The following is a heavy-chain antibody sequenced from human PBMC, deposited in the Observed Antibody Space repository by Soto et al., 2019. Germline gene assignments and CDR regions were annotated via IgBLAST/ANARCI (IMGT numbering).Heavy chain of an antibody. D-gene: IGHD3-3*01. CDR2: INPNSGGT. Sequence: ASVKVSCKASGYTLTGYYMHWVRQAPGQGLEWMGWINPNSGGTNYAQKFQGRVTMTRDTSISTAYMELSRLRSDDTAVYYCARSTFWSGYYTGQYYYYYGMDVWGQGTTVTVSS. J-gene: IGHJ6*02. CDR1: GYTLTGYY. V-gene: IGHV1-2*02. CDR3: ARSTFWSGYYTGQYYYYYGMDV.